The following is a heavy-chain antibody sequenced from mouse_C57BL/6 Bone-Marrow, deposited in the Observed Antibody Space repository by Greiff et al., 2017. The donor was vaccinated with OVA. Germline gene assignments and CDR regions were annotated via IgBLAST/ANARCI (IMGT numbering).Heavy chain of an antibody. Sequence: QVQLKESGAELARPGASVKLSCKASGYTFTSYGISWVKQRTGQGLEWIGEIYPRSGNTYYNEKFKGKATLTADKSSSTAYMELRSLTSEDSAVYFCARSTLTGYYAMDYWGQGTSVTVSS. D-gene: IGHD4-1*01. J-gene: IGHJ4*01. CDR2: IYPRSGNT. CDR1: GYTFTSYG. CDR3: ARSTLTGYYAMDY. V-gene: IGHV1-81*01.